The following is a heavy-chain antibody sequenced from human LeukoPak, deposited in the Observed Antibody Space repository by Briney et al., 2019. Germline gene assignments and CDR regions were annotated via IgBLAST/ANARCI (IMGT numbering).Heavy chain of an antibody. CDR2: IYHSGST. V-gene: IGHV4-30-2*01. CDR1: GGSFSGYS. J-gene: IGHJ3*02. Sequence: PSETLSLTCAVYGGSFSGYSWSWIRQPPGKGLEWIGYIYHSGSTYYNPSLKSRVTISVDRSKNQFSLKLSSVTAADTAVYYCARGAGLNAFDIWGQGTMVTVSS. CDR3: ARGAGLNAFDI. D-gene: IGHD6-19*01.